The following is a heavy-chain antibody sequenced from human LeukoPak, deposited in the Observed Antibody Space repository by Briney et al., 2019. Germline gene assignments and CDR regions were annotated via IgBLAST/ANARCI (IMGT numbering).Heavy chain of an antibody. J-gene: IGHJ6*04. CDR2: NSSNGGST. CDR3: VTGEEPCPV. Sequence: PGGSLRLSCSASGFTFSSYAMHWVRQAPGKGLEYVSANSSNGGSTYYADSVKGRFTISRDNSKNTLYLQMSSLRAEDTAVYYCVTGEEPCPVWGKGTTVTVSS. CDR1: GFTFSSYA. D-gene: IGHD1-1*01. V-gene: IGHV3-64D*06.